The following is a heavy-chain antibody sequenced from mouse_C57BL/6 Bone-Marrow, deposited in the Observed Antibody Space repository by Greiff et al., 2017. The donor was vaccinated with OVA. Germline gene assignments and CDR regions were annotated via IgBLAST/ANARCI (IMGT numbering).Heavy chain of an antibody. CDR1: DSEVFPIAY. D-gene: IGHD2-3*01. V-gene: IGHV15-2*01. CDR3: ARGWLLGPLDY. CDR2: ILPSIGRT. Sequence: QVQLKQSGSELRSPGSSVKQSCKDFDSEVFPIAYMSWVRQKPGHGVEWIGGILPSIGRTIYGEKFEDKATLDADTLSNTAYLELNSLTSEDSDIYYSARGWLLGPLDYWGQGTTLTVSS. J-gene: IGHJ2*01.